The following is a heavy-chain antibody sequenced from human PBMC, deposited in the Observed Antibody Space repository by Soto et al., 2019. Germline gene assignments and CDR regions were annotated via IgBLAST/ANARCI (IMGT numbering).Heavy chain of an antibody. Sequence: PGGSLRRSWVASEFTFSNYLVSWVGQAPGKGPEWVANIKQDGSDRYYVDSVKGRFTISRDNAENSLYLQMNSLRAEDTALYYCARVYPGTGWPFHYYGMDVWGQGTTVTSP. CDR2: IKQDGSDR. D-gene: IGHD6-25*01. CDR1: EFTFSNYL. V-gene: IGHV3-7*01. CDR3: ARVYPGTGWPFHYYGMDV. J-gene: IGHJ6*02.